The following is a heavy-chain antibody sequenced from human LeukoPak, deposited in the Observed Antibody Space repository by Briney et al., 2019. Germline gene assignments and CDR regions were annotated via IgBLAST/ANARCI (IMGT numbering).Heavy chain of an antibody. V-gene: IGHV3-49*04. CDR1: GFTFGDYA. CDR2: IRSKAYGGTT. D-gene: IGHD5-12*01. CDR3: TPMAGGHGGSLDY. Sequence: PGGSLRLSCTASGFTFGDYAMSWVRQAPGKGLEWVGFIRSKAYGGTTEYAASVKGRFTISRDDSKSIAYLQMNSLKTEDTAVYYCTPMAGGHGGSLDYWGQGTLVTVSS. J-gene: IGHJ4*02.